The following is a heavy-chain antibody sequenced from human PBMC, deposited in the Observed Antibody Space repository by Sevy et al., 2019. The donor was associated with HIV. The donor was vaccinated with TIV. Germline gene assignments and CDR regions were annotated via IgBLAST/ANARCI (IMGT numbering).Heavy chain of an antibody. CDR2: IKQDGSEM. D-gene: IGHD5-18*01. CDR1: GFTNDFW. Sequence: GGSLRLSCSASGFTNDFWMSWVRQAPGKALEWVANIKQDGSEMFYVDSVEGRFIISRDNAKNSIYLQMNTLRVADTAVYYCTRDRSYGYFDSWGQGTLVTVSS. J-gene: IGHJ4*02. CDR3: TRDRSYGYFDS. V-gene: IGHV3-7*01.